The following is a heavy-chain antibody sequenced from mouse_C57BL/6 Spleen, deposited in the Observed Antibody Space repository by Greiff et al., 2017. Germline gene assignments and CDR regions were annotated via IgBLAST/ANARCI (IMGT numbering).Heavy chain of an antibody. CDR3: ARADYDWYFDV. Sequence: EVQLQESGGGLVKPGGSLKLSCAASGFTFSSYAMSWVRQTPEKRLEWVATISDGGSYTYYPDNVKGRFTMSRDNAKNNLYLQMSHLKSEDTAMYYCARADYDWYFDVWGTGTTVTVSS. CDR2: ISDGGSYT. J-gene: IGHJ1*03. D-gene: IGHD2-4*01. V-gene: IGHV5-4*01. CDR1: GFTFSSYA.